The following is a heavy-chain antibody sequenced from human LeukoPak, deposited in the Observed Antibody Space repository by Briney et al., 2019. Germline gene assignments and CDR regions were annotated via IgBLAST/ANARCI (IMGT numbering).Heavy chain of an antibody. Sequence: GGSLRLSCAASGLTFSSYSMNWVRQAPGKGLEWVSSISSSSYIYYADSVKGRFTISRDNAKNSLYLQMNSLRAEDTAVYYCARVGGYYYGSGSSHYFDYWGQGTLVTVSS. D-gene: IGHD3-10*01. V-gene: IGHV3-21*01. J-gene: IGHJ4*02. CDR3: ARVGGYYYGSGSSHYFDY. CDR1: GLTFSSYS. CDR2: ISSSSYI.